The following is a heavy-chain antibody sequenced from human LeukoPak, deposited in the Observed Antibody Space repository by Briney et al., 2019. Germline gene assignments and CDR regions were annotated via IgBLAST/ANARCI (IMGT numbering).Heavy chain of an antibody. CDR1: GGSFSGYY. CDR3: ARVVEDTAMAPDAFDI. CDR2: INHSGST. V-gene: IGHV4-34*01. D-gene: IGHD5-18*01. Sequence: PSETLSLTCAVYGGSFSGYYWSWIRQPPGKGLEWIGEINHSGSTNYNPSLKSRVTISVDTSKNQFSLKLSSVTAADTAVYYCARVVEDTAMAPDAFDIWGQGTMVTVSS. J-gene: IGHJ3*02.